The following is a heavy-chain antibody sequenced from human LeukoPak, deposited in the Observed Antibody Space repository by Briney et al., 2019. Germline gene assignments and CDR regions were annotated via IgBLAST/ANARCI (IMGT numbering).Heavy chain of an antibody. D-gene: IGHD3-10*01. J-gene: IGHJ5*02. CDR2: IYHSGRT. CDR1: GFPISDGYY. CDR3: ARHTFGFDP. Sequence: PSETLSLKCGVSGFPISDGYYWGWVRQPPGEGLEWIGSIYHSGRTYCNPSLKSRVTISVDTSKREFSLKLSPISAADTAVYYCARHTFGFDPWGQGMLVIVSS. V-gene: IGHV4-38-2*01.